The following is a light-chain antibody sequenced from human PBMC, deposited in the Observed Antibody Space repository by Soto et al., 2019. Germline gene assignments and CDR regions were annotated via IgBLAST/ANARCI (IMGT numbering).Light chain of an antibody. V-gene: IGLV2-8*02. Sequence: QSVLTQPPSASRSPGQSVTISCTGSSSDVGGYNYVSWYQQYPGKAPKLMIYDVSKRPSGVPDRFSGSKSGNTASLTVSGLQAEDEADYYCSSYAGTNNALFGGGTKLTVL. CDR2: DVS. CDR1: SSDVGGYNY. J-gene: IGLJ2*01. CDR3: SSYAGTNNAL.